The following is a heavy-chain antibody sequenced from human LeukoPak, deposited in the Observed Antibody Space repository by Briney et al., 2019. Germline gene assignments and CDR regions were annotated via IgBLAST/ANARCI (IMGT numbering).Heavy chain of an antibody. Sequence: SETLSLTCTVSGGSISTYYWSWIRQPPGKGLEWIGYIYFSGSTNYNPSLKSRVTISLDTSKNQFSLKLSSVTAADTAVYYCARHETDNWFDSWGQGTLVTVSS. CDR3: ARHETDNWFDS. J-gene: IGHJ5*01. CDR1: GGSISTYY. CDR2: IYFSGST. V-gene: IGHV4-59*08. D-gene: IGHD2-21*02.